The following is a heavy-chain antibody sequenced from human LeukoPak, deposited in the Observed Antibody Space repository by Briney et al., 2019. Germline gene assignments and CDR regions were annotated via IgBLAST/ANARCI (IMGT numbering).Heavy chain of an antibody. D-gene: IGHD5-18*01. Sequence: GESLKISCKGSGYSFTTYWIAWVRQVPGKGLEWMGIIYPDDSDTRYGPSFQGQVTISVDKSLSTAYLQWISLKASDTVMYYCARGDRVEDTTIITNHFDYWGQGTLVTVSS. CDR3: ARGDRVEDTTIITNHFDY. CDR2: IYPDDSDT. CDR1: GYSFTTYW. J-gene: IGHJ4*02. V-gene: IGHV5-51*01.